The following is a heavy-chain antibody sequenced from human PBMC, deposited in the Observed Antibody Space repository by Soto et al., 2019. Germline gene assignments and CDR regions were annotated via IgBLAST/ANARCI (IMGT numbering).Heavy chain of an antibody. D-gene: IGHD2-21*01. V-gene: IGHV3-30-3*02. CDR2: ISYDGGNK. CDR3: AKTPGRPLWRFLDY. CDR1: GITLRSYC. Sequence: GGSLRLSCAASGITLRSYCFHWVRQDPGKGLEWVAGISYDGGNKYCADSVKGRCTLARDNSRDTLSLQLTSLRVDDTAVYYCAKTPGRPLWRFLDYRGRGTLVTVSS. J-gene: IGHJ4*02.